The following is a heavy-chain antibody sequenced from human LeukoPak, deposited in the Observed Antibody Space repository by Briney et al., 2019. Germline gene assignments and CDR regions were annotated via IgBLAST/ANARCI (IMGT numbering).Heavy chain of an antibody. CDR2: ISGRGGST. CDR3: AKGGASGPDAFDI. V-gene: IGHV3-23*01. D-gene: IGHD3-10*01. Sequence: PGGSLTLSCAASRLIFSSYGMNWVRQAPGKGREWVSTISGRGGSTYYADSVKGRSTISRDNSKNTLYLQMNSLRVEDTALYYCAKGGASGPDAFDIWGQGTMVTVSS. J-gene: IGHJ3*02. CDR1: RLIFSSYG.